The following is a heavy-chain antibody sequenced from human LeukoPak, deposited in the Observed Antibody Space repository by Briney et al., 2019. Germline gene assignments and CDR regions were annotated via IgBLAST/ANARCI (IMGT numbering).Heavy chain of an antibody. CDR2: IYYSGST. CDR3: ARSGPSGFGEFDY. Sequence: SETLSLTCTVSGGSISSSDYYWDWIRQPPGKGLESIGSIYYSGSTYYNPSLQSRVTISLDTSKNQFSLKLSSVTAADTAVYYCARSGPSGFGEFDYWGQGTLVTVSS. V-gene: IGHV4-39*07. CDR1: GGSISSSDYY. J-gene: IGHJ4*02. D-gene: IGHD3-10*01.